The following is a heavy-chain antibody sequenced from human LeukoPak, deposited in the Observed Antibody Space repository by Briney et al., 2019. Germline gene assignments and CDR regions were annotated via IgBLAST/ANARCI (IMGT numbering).Heavy chain of an antibody. CDR3: AKDGLGGFGDYMDV. V-gene: IGHV3-30*02. D-gene: IGHD3-10*01. CDR1: GFTFNTYG. CDR2: IRYDGSDK. J-gene: IGHJ6*03. Sequence: GGSLRLSCAASGFTFNTYGMHWVRQAPGKGLEWVAFIRYDGSDKYYADSVKGRFTISRDNSKNTLYLQMNSLRAEDTAIYYCAKDGLGGFGDYMDVWGKGTTVTISS.